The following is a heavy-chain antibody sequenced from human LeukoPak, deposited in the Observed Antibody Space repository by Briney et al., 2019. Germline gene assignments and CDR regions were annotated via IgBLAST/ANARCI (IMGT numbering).Heavy chain of an antibody. V-gene: IGHV3-23*01. J-gene: IGHJ5*02. D-gene: IGHD6-13*01. CDR1: GFTFSSCA. Sequence: GGSLRLSCAASGFTFSSCAMSWVRQAPGKGLEGVSAISGSGGSTYYADSVKGRFTISRDNSKNTLYLQMNSLRAEDTAVYYCAKDQFSSSWYDWFDPWGQGTLVTVSS. CDR2: ISGSGGST. CDR3: AKDQFSSSWYDWFDP.